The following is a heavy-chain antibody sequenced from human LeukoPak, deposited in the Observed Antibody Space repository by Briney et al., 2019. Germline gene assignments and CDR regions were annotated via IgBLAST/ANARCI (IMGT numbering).Heavy chain of an antibody. Sequence: GGSLRLSCAASGFTFSSYSMNWVRQAPGKGLEWASSISSSSSYIYYADSVKGRFTISRDNAKNSLYLQMNSLRAEDTAVYYCAGDYGGNSVPFDYWGQGTLVTVSS. V-gene: IGHV3-21*01. D-gene: IGHD4-23*01. J-gene: IGHJ4*02. CDR3: AGDYGGNSVPFDY. CDR1: GFTFSSYS. CDR2: ISSSSSYI.